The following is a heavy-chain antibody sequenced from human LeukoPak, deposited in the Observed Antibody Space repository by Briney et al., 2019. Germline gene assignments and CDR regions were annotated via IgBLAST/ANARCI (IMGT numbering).Heavy chain of an antibody. CDR3: ASTDSSGWYYFDY. CDR2: IIPILGIA. D-gene: IGHD6-19*01. J-gene: IGHJ4*02. Sequence: SVKVSCKASGGTFSSYTISWVRQAPGQGLEWMGRIIPILGIANYAQKFQGRVTITADKSTSTAYMELSSLRSEDTAVYYCASTDSSGWYYFDYWGQSTLVTVSS. CDR1: GGTFSSYT. V-gene: IGHV1-69*02.